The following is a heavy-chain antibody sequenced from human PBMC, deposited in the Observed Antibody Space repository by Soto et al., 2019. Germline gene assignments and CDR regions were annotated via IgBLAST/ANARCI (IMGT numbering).Heavy chain of an antibody. Sequence: EVQLLESGGGLVQPGGSLRLSCAASGFTYSNYAVTRVRLAPGKGLEWVSTISGSGGSTYYADSVKGRFTISRDNSKNTLYLQMNSLRAEDTAVYYCAKDQGSSWYEIDYWGQGTLVTVSS. D-gene: IGHD6-13*01. J-gene: IGHJ4*02. CDR2: ISGSGGST. CDR1: GFTYSNYA. CDR3: AKDQGSSWYEIDY. V-gene: IGHV3-23*01.